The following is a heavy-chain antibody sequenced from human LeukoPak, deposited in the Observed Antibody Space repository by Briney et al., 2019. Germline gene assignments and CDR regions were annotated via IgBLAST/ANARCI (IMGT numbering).Heavy chain of an antibody. Sequence: SETLSLTCTVSGASISGYYWSWIRQPPGKGLEWIGFIYYSGSTDYNPSLKSRVTISVDTSRNQFSLKLRSVTAADTAVYYCARPHYDILTGHDAFDIWGQGTMVTVSS. CDR3: ARPHYDILTGHDAFDI. J-gene: IGHJ3*02. CDR1: GASISGYY. D-gene: IGHD3-9*01. CDR2: IYYSGST. V-gene: IGHV4-59*12.